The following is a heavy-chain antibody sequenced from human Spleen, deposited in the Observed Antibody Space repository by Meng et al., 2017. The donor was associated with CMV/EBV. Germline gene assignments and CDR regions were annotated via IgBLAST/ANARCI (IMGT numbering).Heavy chain of an antibody. CDR3: ARGGGEY. Sequence: GGSLRLSCAVYGGSFSGYYWSWIRQPPGKGLEWVANIKRDGSETYYLDSLRGRFTISRDNSKNSLYLQMTSLKVEDTAVYYCARGGGEYWGQGILVTVSS. V-gene: IGHV3-7*01. CDR2: IKRDGSET. CDR1: GGSFSGYY. J-gene: IGHJ4*02. D-gene: IGHD2/OR15-2a*01.